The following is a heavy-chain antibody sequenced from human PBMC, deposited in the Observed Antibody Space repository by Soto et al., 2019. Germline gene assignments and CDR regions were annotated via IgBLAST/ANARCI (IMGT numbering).Heavy chain of an antibody. CDR2: IYSGGST. CDR3: ARDRVESGYPEYFQH. D-gene: IGHD3-22*01. CDR1: GFTVSSNY. J-gene: IGHJ1*01. V-gene: IGHV3-53*01. Sequence: EVQLVESGGGLIQPGGSLRLSCAASGFTVSSNYMSWVGQAPGKRLEWVSVIYSGGSTYYADSVKGRFTISRDNSKNTLYLQMNSLRAEVTAVYYCARDRVESGYPEYFQHWGQGTLVTVSS.